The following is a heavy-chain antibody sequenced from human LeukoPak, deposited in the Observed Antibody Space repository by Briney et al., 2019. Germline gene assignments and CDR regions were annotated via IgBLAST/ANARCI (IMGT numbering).Heavy chain of an antibody. CDR3: ASGYYDSTGYYRYYFDY. Sequence: PGGSLRLSCVASGFTFSSYWMSWVRQAPGRGLEWVANIKQDGGEKYYVDSVKGRFTISRDNAKNSLYLQMNSLRAEDTAVYYCASGYYDSTGYYRYYFDYWGQETLVTVSS. CDR2: IKQDGGEK. CDR1: GFTFSSYW. D-gene: IGHD3-22*01. J-gene: IGHJ4*02. V-gene: IGHV3-7*02.